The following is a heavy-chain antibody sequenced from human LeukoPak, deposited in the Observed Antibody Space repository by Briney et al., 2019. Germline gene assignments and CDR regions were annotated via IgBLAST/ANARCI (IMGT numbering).Heavy chain of an antibody. V-gene: IGHV3-48*03. CDR2: IDRSGGTI. CDR1: GFTFSPYE. CDR3: VTRAAFYF. D-gene: IGHD5-24*01. Sequence: PGGSLRLSCAVSGFTFSPYEMNWVRQAPGQGLAWVSYIDRSGGTIWYADSVKGRFPISRDNAKSSLYLQMNSLRAEYTAVYYCVTRAAFYFWGRGTTVTVSS. J-gene: IGHJ3*01.